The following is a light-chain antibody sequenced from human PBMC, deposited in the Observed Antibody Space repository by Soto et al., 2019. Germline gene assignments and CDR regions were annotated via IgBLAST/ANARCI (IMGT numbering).Light chain of an antibody. CDR2: RVS. CDR1: QSLVYSDGNTY. V-gene: IGKV2-30*01. Sequence: DVVMTQSPLSLPVTLGQPASISCKSNQSLVYSDGNTYLNWFQQRPGHSPRRLIYRVSKRDSGVPDRFTGSGSGTDFTLKISRVEAEDVGLYSCMQATDWPTFGQGTKVELK. J-gene: IGKJ1*01. CDR3: MQATDWPT.